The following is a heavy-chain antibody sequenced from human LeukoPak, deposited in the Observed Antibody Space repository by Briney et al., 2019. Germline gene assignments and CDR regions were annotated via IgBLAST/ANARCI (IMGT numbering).Heavy chain of an antibody. CDR2: ISPTGSTT. J-gene: IGHJ4*02. Sequence: GGSLRLSCTASGFSFSGHWMHWARQLPGKGLIWVSRISPTGSTTSYADSVKGRFTVSRDNAKNTLYLQVNNLRAEDTAVYYCARGPNSNWSGLDFWGQGTLLTVSS. CDR1: GFSFSGHW. V-gene: IGHV3-74*01. D-gene: IGHD6-6*01. CDR3: ARGPNSNWSGLDF.